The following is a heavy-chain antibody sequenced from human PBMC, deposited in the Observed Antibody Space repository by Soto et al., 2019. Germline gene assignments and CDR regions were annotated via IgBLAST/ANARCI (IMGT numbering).Heavy chain of an antibody. J-gene: IGHJ6*02. D-gene: IGHD2-15*01. Sequence: RASVKVSCKAPADTFTSYYIHWVRQAPGHGLEWMGIINPNGGSTRFAQTFQGRITMTTDTSTSTVYMELRSLRSEDTAVYFCATVGYCSGGSCSDYYYYYYGMDLWGQGTTVTVSS. V-gene: IGHV1-46*01. CDR1: ADTFTSYY. CDR2: INPNGGST. CDR3: ATVGYCSGGSCSDYYYYYYGMDL.